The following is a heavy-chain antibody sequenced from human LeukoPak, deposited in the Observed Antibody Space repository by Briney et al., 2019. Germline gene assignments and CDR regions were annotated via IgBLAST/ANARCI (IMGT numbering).Heavy chain of an antibody. J-gene: IGHJ4*02. CDR3: AKDHPDGSGSYDY. V-gene: IGHV3-30*18. CDR1: GFTFSSYG. CDR2: ISHDGSNK. D-gene: IGHD3-10*01. Sequence: GGSLRLSCAASGFTFSSYGMHWVRQAPGKGLEWVAVISHDGSNKYYADSVKGRFTISRDNSKNTLYLQMNSLRAEDTAVYYCAKDHPDGSGSYDYWGQGTLVTVSS.